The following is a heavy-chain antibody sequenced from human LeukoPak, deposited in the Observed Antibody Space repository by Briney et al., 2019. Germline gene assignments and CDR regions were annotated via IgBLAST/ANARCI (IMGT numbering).Heavy chain of an antibody. CDR2: IIPIFGTA. D-gene: IGHD5-24*01. Sequence: SVKVPCKASGGTFSSYAISWVRQAPGQGLEWMGGIIPIFGTANYAQKFQGRVTITTDESTSTAYMELSSLRSEDTAVYYCAGAPDGYNTLSFDYWGQGTPVTVSS. CDR3: AGAPDGYNTLSFDY. CDR1: GGTFSSYA. V-gene: IGHV1-69*05. J-gene: IGHJ4*02.